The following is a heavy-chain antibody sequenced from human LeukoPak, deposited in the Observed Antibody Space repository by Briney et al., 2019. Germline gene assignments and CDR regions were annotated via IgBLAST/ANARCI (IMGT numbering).Heavy chain of an antibody. CDR1: GFTFSSYA. CDR2: ISGSGGST. CDR3: AKDLLPLRYFDWPGFDI. D-gene: IGHD3-9*01. V-gene: IGHV3-23*01. J-gene: IGHJ3*02. Sequence: GGSLRLSCAASGFTFSSYAMSWVRQAPGKGLEWVSAISGSGGSTYYADSVKGRFTISRDNSKNPLYLQMNSLRAEDTAVYYCAKDLLPLRYFDWPGFDIWGQGTMVTVSS.